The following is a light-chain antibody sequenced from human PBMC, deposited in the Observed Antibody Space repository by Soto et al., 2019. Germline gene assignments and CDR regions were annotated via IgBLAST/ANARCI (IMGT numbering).Light chain of an antibody. Sequence: EIVLMQSPGTLSLSPGERATLSCRASQTMTRAYLAWYQQKTXXXXXXLXXAASYRATGIQERFSGSGSGTDFTLTISRLEPEDFAMYYCQQYDNWPLTFGQGTKVDI. CDR2: AAS. CDR1: QTMTRAY. V-gene: IGKV3-20*01. CDR3: QQYDNWPLT. J-gene: IGKJ2*01.